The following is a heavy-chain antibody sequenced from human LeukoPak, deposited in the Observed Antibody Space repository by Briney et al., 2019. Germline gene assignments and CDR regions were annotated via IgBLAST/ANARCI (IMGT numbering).Heavy chain of an antibody. CDR3: ASGYSYKDDAFDI. V-gene: IGHV4-30-4*01. J-gene: IGHJ3*02. CDR2: IYYSGST. D-gene: IGHD5-18*01. CDR1: GGSISSGDYY. Sequence: PSETLSLTCTVSGGSISSGDYYWSWIRQPPGKGLEWIGYIYYSGSTYYNPSLKSRVTISVDTSKNQFSLKLSSVTAADTAVYYCASGYSYKDDAFDIWGQGTMVTVSS.